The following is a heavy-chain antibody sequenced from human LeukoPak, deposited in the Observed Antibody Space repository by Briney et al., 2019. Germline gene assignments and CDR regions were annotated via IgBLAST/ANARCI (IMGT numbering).Heavy chain of an antibody. Sequence: NSSETLSLTCAVYGGSFSGYYWSWIRQPPGKGLEWIGEINHSGSTNYNPSLKSRVTISVDTSKNQFSLKLSSVTAADTAVYYCASIPAARLGWFDPWGQGTLVTVSS. CDR2: INHSGST. V-gene: IGHV4-34*01. J-gene: IGHJ5*02. CDR1: GGSFSGYY. D-gene: IGHD2-2*01. CDR3: ASIPAARLGWFDP.